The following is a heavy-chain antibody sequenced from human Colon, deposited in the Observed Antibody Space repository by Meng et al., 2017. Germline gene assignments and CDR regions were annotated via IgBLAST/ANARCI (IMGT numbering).Heavy chain of an antibody. D-gene: IGHD4-23*01. CDR3: AKDQDFGGTPDS. Sequence: VQGVPSRAEVKEPGSSVKFAFKPVGYPFIHYAVQLGSQARGQRLEWMGWINPGNGDTKSSHKFQGRLTMTRDTSASTAYMELCSLRSEDTAVYYCAKDQDFGGTPDSWGQGTLVTVPS. CDR2: INPGNGDT. J-gene: IGHJ4*02. V-gene: IGHV1-3*01. CDR1: GYPFIHYA.